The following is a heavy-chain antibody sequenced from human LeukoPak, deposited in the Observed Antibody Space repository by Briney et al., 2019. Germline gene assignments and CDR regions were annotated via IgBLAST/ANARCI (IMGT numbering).Heavy chain of an antibody. CDR2: IKSKTDGGTT. J-gene: IGHJ4*02. D-gene: IGHD3-22*01. CDR3: TTDEGPEYYYDSSGYRNFDY. V-gene: IGHV3-15*01. CDR1: GFTFSNAW. Sequence: GGSLRLSCAASGFTFSNAWMSWVRQAPGKGLEWVGRIKSKTDGGTTDYAAPVKGRFTISRDDSKNTLYLQMNSLKTEDTAVYYCTTDEGPEYYYDSSGYRNFDYWGQGTLVTVSS.